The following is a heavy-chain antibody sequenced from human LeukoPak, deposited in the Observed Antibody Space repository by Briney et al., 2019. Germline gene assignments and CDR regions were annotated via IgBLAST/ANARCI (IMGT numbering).Heavy chain of an antibody. CDR2: IYYSGST. D-gene: IGHD5-18*01. V-gene: IGHV4-39*01. J-gene: IGHJ4*02. CDR3: NVDTALGIDY. CDR1: GGSISSSSYY. Sequence: SETLSLTCTVSGGSISSSSYYWGWIRQPPGKGLEWIGSIYYSGSTYYSPSLKSRVTISVDTSKNQFSLKLSSVTAADTAVYYCNVDTALGIDYWGQGTLVTVSS.